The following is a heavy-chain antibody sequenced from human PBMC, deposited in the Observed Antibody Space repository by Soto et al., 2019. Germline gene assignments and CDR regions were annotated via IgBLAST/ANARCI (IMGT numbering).Heavy chain of an antibody. J-gene: IGHJ1*01. CDR1: GGTFSSYT. V-gene: IGHV1-69*02. Sequence: QVQLVQSGAEVKKPGSSVKVSCKASGGTFSSYTISWVRQAPGQGLEWMGRIIPILGIANYAQKFQGRVTITADKSTSTAYMELSSLRSEDTAVYYCASAWRPTDEYFQHWGQGTLVTVSS. CDR2: IIPILGIA. D-gene: IGHD3-16*01. CDR3: ASAWRPTDEYFQH.